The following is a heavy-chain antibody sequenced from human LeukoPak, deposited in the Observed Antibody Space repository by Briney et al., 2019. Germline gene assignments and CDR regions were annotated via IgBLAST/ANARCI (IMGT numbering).Heavy chain of an antibody. Sequence: PSETLSLTCAVSGASISSYYWSWIRQPPGKGLEWFGHIYYGGSTNYNPSLKSRVTISVDTSKKQLSLKLSSVTAADTAVYYYARDLTIRFDIWGQGTVVTVSS. CDR2: IYYGGST. CDR1: GASISSYY. V-gene: IGHV4-59*01. CDR3: ARDLTIRFDI. J-gene: IGHJ3*02. D-gene: IGHD1-1*01.